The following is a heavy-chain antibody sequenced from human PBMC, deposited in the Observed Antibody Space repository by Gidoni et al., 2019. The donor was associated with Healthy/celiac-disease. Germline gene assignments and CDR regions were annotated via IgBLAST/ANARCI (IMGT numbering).Heavy chain of an antibody. V-gene: IGHV4-59*01. D-gene: IGHD6-19*01. CDR2: IYYSGST. Sequence: QVQLQESGPGLVKPSETLSLTCTASGGSISSYYWSWIRQPPGKGLEWIGYIYYSGSTTYNPSLKSRVTISVDTSKNQFSLKLSSVTAADTAVYYCAGLSSGWDYYYYLDVWGKGTTVTVSS. CDR3: AGLSSGWDYYYYLDV. J-gene: IGHJ6*03. CDR1: GGSISSYY.